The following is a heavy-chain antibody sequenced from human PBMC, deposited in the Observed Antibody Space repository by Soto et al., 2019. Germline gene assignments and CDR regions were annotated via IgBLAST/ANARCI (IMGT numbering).Heavy chain of an antibody. CDR1: GGVFSTYA. Sequence: QVHLVQSGAEVKKSGSSVKVSCKASGGVFSTYAISWVRQAPGQGLEWMGVIIPIFGTSNYAQRFQGRVTITADESTRTAYRELSSLESEDTALYYCATSIVATLGNFESWGQGTLVTVSS. J-gene: IGHJ4*02. V-gene: IGHV1-69*01. D-gene: IGHD5-12*01. CDR2: IIPIFGTS. CDR3: ATSIVATLGNFES.